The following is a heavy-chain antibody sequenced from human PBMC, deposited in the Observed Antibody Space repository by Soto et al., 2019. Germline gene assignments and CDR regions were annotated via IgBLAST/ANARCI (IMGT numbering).Heavy chain of an antibody. Sequence: SETLSLTCTVSGGSISSYYWSWIRQPPGKGLEWIGYIYYSGSTNYNPSLKSRVTISVDTSKNQFSLKLSSVTAADTAVYYCATLPPRIVVVVLPIHSWGQGTLVTVSS. D-gene: IGHD2-15*01. CDR3: ATLPPRIVVVVLPIHS. CDR2: IYYSGST. CDR1: GGSISSYY. V-gene: IGHV4-59*12. J-gene: IGHJ4*02.